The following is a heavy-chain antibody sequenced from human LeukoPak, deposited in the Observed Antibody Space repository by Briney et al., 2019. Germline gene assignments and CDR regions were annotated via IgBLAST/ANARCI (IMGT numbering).Heavy chain of an antibody. D-gene: IGHD4-23*01. J-gene: IGHJ3*01. V-gene: IGHV3-23*01. CDR1: GFSFSSHA. CDR2: ITGSGGRT. CDR3: AKDDYGGFAFDV. Sequence: PGGSLRLSCAASGFSFSSHAMNWVRQTPGKGLEWVSSITGSGGRTSYADSVKGRFSISRDNSKNTVYLQMNSLRGEDTAVYYCAKDDYGGFAFDVWGQGTMVTVSS.